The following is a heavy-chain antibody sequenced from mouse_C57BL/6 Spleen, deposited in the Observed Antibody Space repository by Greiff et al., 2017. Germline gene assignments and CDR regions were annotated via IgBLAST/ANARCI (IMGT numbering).Heavy chain of an antibody. D-gene: IGHD1-1*02. V-gene: IGHV1-80*01. CDR2: IYPGDGDT. CDR1: GYAFSSYW. J-gene: IGHJ4*01. Sequence: QVHVKQSGAELVKPGASVKISCKASGYAFSSYWMNWVKQRPGKGLEWIGQIYPGDGDTNYNGKFKGKATLTADKSSSTAYMQLSSLTSEDSAVYFCARIDYGWAMDYWGQGTSVTVSS. CDR3: ARIDYGWAMDY.